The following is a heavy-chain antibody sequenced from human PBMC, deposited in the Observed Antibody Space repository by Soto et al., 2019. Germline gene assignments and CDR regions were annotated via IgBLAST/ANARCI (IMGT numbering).Heavy chain of an antibody. Sequence: ASVKVSCKASGYTFTTHGMHWVRQAPGQRLEWMGWINTDNGNTKYSQNFQGRVTFSRDKSASTAYMELSSLRSEDTAVYYCARDRSKGDGYNYFDYWGQGTLVTVSS. CDR1: GYTFTTHG. CDR3: ARDRSKGDGYNYFDY. D-gene: IGHD5-12*01. J-gene: IGHJ4*02. V-gene: IGHV1-3*04. CDR2: INTDNGNT.